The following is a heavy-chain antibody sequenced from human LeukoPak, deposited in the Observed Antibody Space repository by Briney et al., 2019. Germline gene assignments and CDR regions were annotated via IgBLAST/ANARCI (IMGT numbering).Heavy chain of an antibody. CDR1: GGSISGYY. D-gene: IGHD2-2*01. CDR3: ASTERCSTTCPLDY. J-gene: IGHJ4*02. CDR2: MSYSVNT. Sequence: SETLSLTCTVSGGSISGYYWTWIRQPPGKGLEWIGYMSYSVNTNYNPSLKSRVSISVDTSKNQFSLKLSSVTAADTALYYCASTERCSTTCPLDYWGQGTLVTVSS. V-gene: IGHV4-59*01.